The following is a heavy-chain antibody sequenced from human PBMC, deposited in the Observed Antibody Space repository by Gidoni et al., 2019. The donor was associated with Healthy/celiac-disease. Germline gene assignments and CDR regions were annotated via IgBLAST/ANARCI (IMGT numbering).Heavy chain of an antibody. Sequence: QVQLVQSGAEVKKPGASVKVSCKASGYTFTNYGISWVLQAPGQGLEWMGWISAYNGNTNYAQKLQGRVTMTTDTSTSTANMELRSLRSDDTAVYYCARDLDYSDSRGYYLGDYWGQGTLVTVSS. V-gene: IGHV1-18*01. CDR1: GYTFTNYG. D-gene: IGHD3-22*01. J-gene: IGHJ4*02. CDR3: ARDLDYSDSRGYYLGDY. CDR2: ISAYNGNT.